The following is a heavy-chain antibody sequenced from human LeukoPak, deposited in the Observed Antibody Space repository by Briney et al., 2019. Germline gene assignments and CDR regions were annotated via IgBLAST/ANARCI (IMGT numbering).Heavy chain of an antibody. V-gene: IGHV1-8*01. Sequence: ASVKVSCKASGYTFTSYDINWVRQATGRGLEWMGWMNPNSGNTGYAQKFQGRVTMTRNTSISTAYMELSSLRSEDTAVYYCARASYDFWSGYYSGPYYYGMDVWGQGTTVTVSS. J-gene: IGHJ6*02. CDR3: ARASYDFWSGYYSGPYYYGMDV. CDR1: GYTFTSYD. CDR2: MNPNSGNT. D-gene: IGHD3-3*01.